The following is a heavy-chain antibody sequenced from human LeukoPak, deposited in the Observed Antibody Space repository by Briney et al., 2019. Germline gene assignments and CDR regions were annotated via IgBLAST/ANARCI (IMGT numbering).Heavy chain of an antibody. CDR1: GGSFSGYY. CDR2: INHSGST. J-gene: IGHJ5*02. CDR3: ARDLRCSSTSCDRFVP. Sequence: SETLSLTCAVYGGSFSGYYWSWIRQPPGKGLEWIGEINHSGSTNYNPSLKSRVTISVDTSKNQFSLKLSSVTAADTAVYYCARDLRCSSTSCDRFVPCGQGTLVTVSS. D-gene: IGHD2-2*01. V-gene: IGHV4-34*01.